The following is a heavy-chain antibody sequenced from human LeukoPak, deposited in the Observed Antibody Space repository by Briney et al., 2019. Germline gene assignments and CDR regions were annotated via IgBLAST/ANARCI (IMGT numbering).Heavy chain of an antibody. CDR1: GFTFSNYA. J-gene: IGHJ4*02. D-gene: IGHD3-3*02. CDR2: ISYDGSNK. CDR3: ARGASRISWPGMDY. V-gene: IGHV3-30*14. Sequence: PGRSLRLSCAASGFTFSNYAMHWVRQAPGKGLEWVAIISYDGSNKYYADSVKGRFTISRDHSNNSVSLQMTNLRVEDTAIYYCARGASRISWPGMDYWGQGPLVTVSS.